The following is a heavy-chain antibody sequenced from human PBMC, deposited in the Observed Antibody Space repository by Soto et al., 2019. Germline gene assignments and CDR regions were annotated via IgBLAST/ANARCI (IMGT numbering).Heavy chain of an antibody. V-gene: IGHV4-59*01. J-gene: IGHJ4*02. CDR1: GGSISSYY. CDR2: IYDSGST. CDR3: ARIRSGVLYNDIDY. Sequence: SETLSLTCTVSGGSISSYYWSWIRQPPGKGLEWIGCIYDSGSTNYNPSLKSRVTISVDTSKNQFSLKLSSVTAADTAVYYCARIRSGVLYNDIDYWGQGTLVTVPS. D-gene: IGHD2-2*02.